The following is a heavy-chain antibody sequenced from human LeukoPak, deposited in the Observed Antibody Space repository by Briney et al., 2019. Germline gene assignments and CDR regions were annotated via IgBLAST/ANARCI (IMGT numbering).Heavy chain of an antibody. CDR3: AKVAGLYSGSYFGAFDI. Sequence: GGSLRLSCAASGFTFSSYATSWVRQAPGKGLEWVSAISGSGGSTYYADSVKGRFTISRDNSKNTLYLQMNSLRAEDTAVYYCAKVAGLYSGSYFGAFDIWGQGTMATVSS. CDR1: GFTFSSYA. D-gene: IGHD1-26*01. CDR2: ISGSGGST. V-gene: IGHV3-23*01. J-gene: IGHJ3*02.